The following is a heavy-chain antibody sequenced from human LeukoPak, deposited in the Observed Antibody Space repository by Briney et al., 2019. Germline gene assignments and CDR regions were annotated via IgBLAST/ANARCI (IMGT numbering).Heavy chain of an antibody. J-gene: IGHJ5*02. CDR2: INHSGST. CDR1: GGSFSGYY. V-gene: IGHV4-34*01. CDR3: ARWYYDFWSGSRWFDP. D-gene: IGHD3-3*01. Sequence: SETLSLTCAVNGGSFSGYYWSWIRQPPGKGLEWIGEINHSGSTNYNPSLKSRVTISIDTSKNQFSLKLSSVTAADTAVYYCARWYYDFWSGSRWFDPWGQGTLVTVSS.